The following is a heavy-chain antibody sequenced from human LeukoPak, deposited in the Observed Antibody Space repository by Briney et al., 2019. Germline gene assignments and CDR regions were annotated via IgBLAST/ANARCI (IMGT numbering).Heavy chain of an antibody. Sequence: GGSLRLSCAASGFTFSRYGMSWVRQAPGEGLEWVSAITGRGVRTYNGDSVKGRFTISRDNSKNTVFLQMNSLRGKDTAVYYCANGAHPDSSHYYFDYWGQGALVTVSS. J-gene: IGHJ4*02. V-gene: IGHV3-23*01. D-gene: IGHD2-2*01. CDR2: ITGRGVRT. CDR1: GFTFSRYG. CDR3: ANGAHPDSSHYYFDY.